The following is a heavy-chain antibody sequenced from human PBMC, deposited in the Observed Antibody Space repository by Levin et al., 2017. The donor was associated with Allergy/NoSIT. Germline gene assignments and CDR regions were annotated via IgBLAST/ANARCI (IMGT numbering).Heavy chain of an antibody. Sequence: PGGSLRLSCAASGFTVSSNYMSWVRQAPGKGLEWVSVIYSGGSTYYADSVKGRFTISRDNSKNTLYLQMNSLRAEDTAVYYCAREREWWELLRPGDYYGMDGWGQGTTVTVSS. J-gene: IGHJ6*02. CDR1: GFTVSSNY. D-gene: IGHD1-26*01. CDR2: IYSGGST. CDR3: AREREWWELLRPGDYYGMDG. V-gene: IGHV3-66*01.